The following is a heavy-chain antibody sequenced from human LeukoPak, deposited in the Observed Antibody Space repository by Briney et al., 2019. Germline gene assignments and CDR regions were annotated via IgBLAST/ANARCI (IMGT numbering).Heavy chain of an antibody. CDR1: GGTFSSYA. V-gene: IGHV1-69*13. CDR2: IIPIFGTA. CDR3: ATTRLMAGPTGYYYYYGMDV. Sequence: GASVKVSCKASGGTFSSYAISWVRQAPGQGLEWMGGIIPIFGTANYAQKFQGRVTITADESTSTAYMELSSLRSEDTAVYYCATTRLMAGPTGYYYYYGMDVWGKGTTVTVSS. J-gene: IGHJ6*04. D-gene: IGHD2-8*01.